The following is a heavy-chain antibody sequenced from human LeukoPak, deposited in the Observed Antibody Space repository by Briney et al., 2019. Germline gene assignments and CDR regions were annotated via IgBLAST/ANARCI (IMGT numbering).Heavy chain of an antibody. V-gene: IGHV1-69*13. CDR1: GGTFSSYA. Sequence: GASVKVSCKASGGTFSSYAISWVRQAPGQGLEWMGGIIPIFGTANYAQKFQGRVTITADESTSTAYMELSSLRSEDTAVYYCARDPITMVRGVGQRGRWGQGTLVTVSS. J-gene: IGHJ4*02. CDR3: ARDPITMVRGVGQRGR. CDR2: IIPIFGTA. D-gene: IGHD3-10*01.